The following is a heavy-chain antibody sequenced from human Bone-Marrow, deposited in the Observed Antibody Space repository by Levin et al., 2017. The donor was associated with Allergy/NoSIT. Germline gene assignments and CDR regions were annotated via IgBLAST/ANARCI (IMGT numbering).Heavy chain of an antibody. CDR1: GGSISSSSYY. Sequence: SETLSLTCTVSGGSISSSSYYWGWIRQPPGKGLEWIGSIYYSGSTYYNPSLKSRVTISVDTSKNQFSLKLRSVTAADTAVYYCARPFAYGDAGGFDIWGQGTMVTVSS. V-gene: IGHV4-39*01. J-gene: IGHJ3*02. CDR3: ARPFAYGDAGGFDI. D-gene: IGHD4-17*01. CDR2: IYYSGST.